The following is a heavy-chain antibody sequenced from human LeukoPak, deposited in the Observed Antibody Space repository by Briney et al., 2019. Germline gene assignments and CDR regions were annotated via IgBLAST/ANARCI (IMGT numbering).Heavy chain of an antibody. CDR3: ANEGYYYDSSGYSSGPFDY. J-gene: IGHJ4*02. CDR2: ISGSGGST. Sequence: GGSLRLSCAASGFTFSSYAMSWVRQAPGKGLEWVSAISGSGGSTYYADSVKGRFTISRDNSKNTLYLQMNSLRAEDTAVYYCANEGYYYDSSGYSSGPFDYWGQGTLVTVSS. V-gene: IGHV3-23*01. D-gene: IGHD3-22*01. CDR1: GFTFSSYA.